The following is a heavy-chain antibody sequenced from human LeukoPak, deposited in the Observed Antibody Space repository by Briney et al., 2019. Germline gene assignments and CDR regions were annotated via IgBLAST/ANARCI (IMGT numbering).Heavy chain of an antibody. V-gene: IGHV3-33*01. CDR2: IYYDGSNI. CDR1: EFTFTTYG. J-gene: IGHJ4*02. Sequence: GGSLSLSCAASEFTFTTYGMHWVRQAPGKGLEWVAFIYYDGSNIYYADYVKGRFTISRDISKNTLYLQMDSLRAEDTAIYYCARDWKTNSFDSWAQGNMVTVSS. D-gene: IGHD1-1*01. CDR3: ARDWKTNSFDS.